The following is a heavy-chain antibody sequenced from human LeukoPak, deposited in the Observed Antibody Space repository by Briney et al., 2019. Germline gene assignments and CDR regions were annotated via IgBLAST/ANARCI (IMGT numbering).Heavy chain of an antibody. CDR3: ARLVVVVVAASSYFDS. CDR1: GFTFGEDA. CDR2: IRTKTNGATA. J-gene: IGHJ4*02. Sequence: GGSLRLSCTASGFTFGEDAMSWFRQAPGKGLEWLGFIRTKTNGATAEYAASVKGRFSISRDDSKSIAYLQMNSLKTEDTAVYYCARLVVVVVAASSYFDSWGQGTRVTVSS. D-gene: IGHD2-15*01. V-gene: IGHV3-49*03.